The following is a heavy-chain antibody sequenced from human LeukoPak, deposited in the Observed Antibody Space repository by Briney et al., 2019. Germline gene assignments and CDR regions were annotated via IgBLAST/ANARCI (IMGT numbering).Heavy chain of an antibody. D-gene: IGHD2-2*01. CDR1: GGSISSYY. J-gene: IGHJ5*02. CDR3: AREDDDCSSTSCYNP. Sequence: PSETLSLTCTVSGGSISSYYWSWIRQPPGKGLEWIGYIYYSGSTNYNPSLKSRVTISVDTSKNQFSLKLSSVTAADTAVYYCAREDDDCSSTSCYNPWGQGTLVAVSS. CDR2: IYYSGST. V-gene: IGHV4-59*01.